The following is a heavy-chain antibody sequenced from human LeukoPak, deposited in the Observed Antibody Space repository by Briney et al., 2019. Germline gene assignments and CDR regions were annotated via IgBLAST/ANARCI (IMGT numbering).Heavy chain of an antibody. D-gene: IGHD2-15*01. V-gene: IGHV3-30*18. J-gene: IGHJ4*02. CDR2: ISYDGSNK. CDR1: GFTFSSYG. Sequence: PGGSLRLSCAASGFTFSSYGMHWVRQAPGKGLEWVAVISYDGSNKYYADSVKGRFTISRDNSKNTLYLQMNSLRAEDTAVYYCAKDRLRYCSGGSCYRGFDYWGQGTLVTVSS. CDR3: AKDRLRYCSGGSCYRGFDY.